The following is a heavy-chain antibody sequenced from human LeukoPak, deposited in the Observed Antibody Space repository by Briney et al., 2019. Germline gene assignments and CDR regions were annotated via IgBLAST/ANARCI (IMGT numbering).Heavy chain of an antibody. D-gene: IGHD4-17*01. CDR3: ARDIVYGDYRDAFDI. CDR1: GGSISSYY. CDR2: IYYSGST. Sequence: SETLSLTCTVSGGSISSYYWSWIRQPPGKGLEWIGYIYYSGSTNYNPSLKSRVTISVDTSKNQFSLKLSSVAAADTAVYYCARDIVYGDYRDAFDIWGPGTMVTVSS. J-gene: IGHJ3*02. V-gene: IGHV4-59*01.